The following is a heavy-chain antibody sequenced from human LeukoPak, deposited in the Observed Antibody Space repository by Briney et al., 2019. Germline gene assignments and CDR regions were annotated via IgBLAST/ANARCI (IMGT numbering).Heavy chain of an antibody. CDR2: IIPISGTA. Sequence: GASVKVSCKASGGTFSSYAISWVRQAPGQGLEWMGGIIPISGTANYAQKFQGRVTITAGESTSTAYMELSSLRSEDTAVYYCAREPAYCSGGSCYSFRGFDYWGQGTLVTVSS. J-gene: IGHJ4*02. V-gene: IGHV1-69*01. CDR3: AREPAYCSGGSCYSFRGFDY. D-gene: IGHD2-15*01. CDR1: GGTFSSYA.